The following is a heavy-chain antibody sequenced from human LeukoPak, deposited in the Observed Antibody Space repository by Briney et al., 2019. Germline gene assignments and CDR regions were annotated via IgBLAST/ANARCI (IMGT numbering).Heavy chain of an antibody. J-gene: IGHJ4*02. CDR2: ISGSGEST. Sequence: GGSLRLSCVASGFNFSTYAMSWVRQAPGKGLEWVSGISGSGESTYYADSVKGRFTVSRDNSKNTLYLQMSSLRVEDTAVYYCAKDRSDSSTWYAGSHWGQGTLVTVSS. CDR1: GFNFSTYA. D-gene: IGHD6-13*01. CDR3: AKDRSDSSTWYAGSH. V-gene: IGHV3-23*01.